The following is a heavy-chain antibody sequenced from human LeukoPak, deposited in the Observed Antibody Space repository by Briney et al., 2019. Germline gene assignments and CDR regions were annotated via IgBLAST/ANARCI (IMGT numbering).Heavy chain of an antibody. Sequence: GGSLRLSCAASGFTFSSYWMSWVRQAPGKGLEWVANIKQDGSEKYYVDSVKGRFTISRDNAKNSLYLQMNSLRAEDTAVYYCARVDYIWGSYRYTGVDYWGQGTLVTVSS. CDR3: ARVDYIWGSYRYTGVDY. J-gene: IGHJ4*02. CDR1: GFTFSSYW. CDR2: IKQDGSEK. V-gene: IGHV3-7*01. D-gene: IGHD3-16*02.